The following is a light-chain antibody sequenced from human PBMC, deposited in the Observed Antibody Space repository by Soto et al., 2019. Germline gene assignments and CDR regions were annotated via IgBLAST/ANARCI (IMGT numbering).Light chain of an antibody. Sequence: AIQLTQSPSSLSASMGDRVTVTCRASQGIINYLAWYQQKPGKAPKLLIYGASTLRGGVPSRFSGSGSGTDFTFTISSLQPEDIATYYCQQYDNLPITFGQGTRLEIK. J-gene: IGKJ5*01. CDR1: QGIINY. CDR2: GAS. CDR3: QQYDNLPIT. V-gene: IGKV1D-13*01.